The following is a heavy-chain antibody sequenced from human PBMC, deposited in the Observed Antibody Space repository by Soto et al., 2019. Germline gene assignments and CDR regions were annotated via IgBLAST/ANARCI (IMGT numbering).Heavy chain of an antibody. CDR2: VYYSGST. D-gene: IGHD3-10*01. CDR3: ARRVYGHFDY. V-gene: IGHV4-59*08. CDR1: GGSISGYY. Sequence: PSETLSLTCTVSGGSISGYYWSWFRQPPGKGLEWIACVYYSGSTNYNPSLKSRVTISVDTSKTQFSLKLSSVTAADTAVYYCARRVYGHFDYWGQGTLVTVSS. J-gene: IGHJ4*02.